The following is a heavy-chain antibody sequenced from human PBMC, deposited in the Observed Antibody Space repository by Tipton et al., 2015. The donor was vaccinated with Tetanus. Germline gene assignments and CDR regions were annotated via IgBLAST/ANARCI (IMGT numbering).Heavy chain of an antibody. Sequence: TLSLTCNVTGALLTTGGYSWSWIRQPPGKGLEWIGYIYHTGGSYYNPSLKSRVTMSVDLSKSQFSLKLSSVTAADTAVYYCVRGRGLGAYSYGFEYWGQGALVTVSS. V-gene: IGHV4-30-2*01. D-gene: IGHD5-18*01. CDR2: IYHTGGS. CDR3: VRGRGLGAYSYGFEY. J-gene: IGHJ4*02. CDR1: GALLTTGGYS.